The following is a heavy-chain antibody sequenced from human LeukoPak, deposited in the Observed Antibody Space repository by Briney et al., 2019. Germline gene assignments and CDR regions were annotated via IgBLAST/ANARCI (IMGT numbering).Heavy chain of an antibody. Sequence: PGGSLRLSCAASGFTFRSYAVTWVRQAPGKGLEWVSTISDSGVSTHYADSVKGRFTISRDNAKNSLYLQMNSLRAEDTAVYYCVRSRYCSVGRCYSDYWGQGTLVTVSS. D-gene: IGHD2-15*01. CDR2: ISDSGVST. V-gene: IGHV3-23*01. CDR1: GFTFRSYA. CDR3: VRSRYCSVGRCYSDY. J-gene: IGHJ4*02.